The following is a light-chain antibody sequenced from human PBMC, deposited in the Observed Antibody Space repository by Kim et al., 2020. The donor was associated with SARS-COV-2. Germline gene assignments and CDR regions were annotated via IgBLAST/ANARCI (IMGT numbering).Light chain of an antibody. CDR1: QSVSSN. Sequence: EIVMTQSPATLSVSPGESATLSCRASQSVSSNLAWYQQKPGQAPRLLIYGASTRATGIPARFSGSGSGTEFTLTISSLQSEDFAVYYCQQYNTWPPSITFGQGTRLEIK. CDR3: QQYNTWPPSIT. CDR2: GAS. V-gene: IGKV3-15*01. J-gene: IGKJ5*01.